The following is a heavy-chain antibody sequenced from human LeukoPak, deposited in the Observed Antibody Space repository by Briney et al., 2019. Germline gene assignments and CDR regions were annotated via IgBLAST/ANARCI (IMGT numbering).Heavy chain of an antibody. D-gene: IGHD3-10*01. CDR1: GGTFSSYA. Sequence: ASVKVSCKASGGTFSSYAISWVRQAPGQGLEWMGGIIPIFGTANYAQKFQGRVTITADESTSTAYMELSSLRSEDTAVYYCARTGNYGSGSYSYWGQGTLVTVSS. CDR3: ARTGNYGSGSYSY. CDR2: IIPIFGTA. J-gene: IGHJ4*02. V-gene: IGHV1-69*13.